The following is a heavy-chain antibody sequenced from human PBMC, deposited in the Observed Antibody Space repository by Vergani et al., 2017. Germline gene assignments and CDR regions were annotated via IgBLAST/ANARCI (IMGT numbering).Heavy chain of an antibody. CDR1: GFTFSSYS. D-gene: IGHD3-3*01. CDR2: ISSSSSTI. J-gene: IGHJ4*02. V-gene: IGHV3-48*04. Sequence: EVQLVESGGGLVQPGGSLRLSCAASGFTFSSYSMNWVRQAPGKGLEWVSYISSSSSTIYYADSVKGRFTISRDNAKNSLYLQMNSLRAEDTAVYYCARDQPLRFLEWLLYPGGFDYWGQGTLVTVSS. CDR3: ARDQPLRFLEWLLYPGGFDY.